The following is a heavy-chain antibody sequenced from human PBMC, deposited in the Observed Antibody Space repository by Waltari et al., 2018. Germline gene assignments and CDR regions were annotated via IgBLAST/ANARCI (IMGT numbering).Heavy chain of an antibody. CDR3: ARQELLLPFDY. Sequence: QVQLQESGPGLVKPSETLSLTCAVSGYSISSGFYWGWIRQPPGKGLEWIATIYHSGTTSYNPSLKSRVTISVDTSKNQFSRKLSSVTAADTAVYYCARQELLLPFDYWGQGTLVTVSS. CDR2: IYHSGTT. J-gene: IGHJ4*02. CDR1: GYSISSGFY. D-gene: IGHD1-26*01. V-gene: IGHV4-38-2*01.